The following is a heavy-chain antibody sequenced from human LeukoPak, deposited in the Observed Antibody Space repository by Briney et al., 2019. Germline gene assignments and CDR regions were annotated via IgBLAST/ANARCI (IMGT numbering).Heavy chain of an antibody. CDR2: ISSSSSYI. CDR3: ARGGTRQPLLGS. CDR1: GLTFSSYS. V-gene: IGHV3-21*01. D-gene: IGHD1-26*01. J-gene: IGHJ4*02. Sequence: GGSLRLSCAASGLTFSSYSMNWVRQAPGKGLEWVSSISSSSSYIYYADSVKGRFTISRDNAKNSLYLQMNSLRAEDTAVYYCARGGTRQPLLGSWGQGTLVTVSS.